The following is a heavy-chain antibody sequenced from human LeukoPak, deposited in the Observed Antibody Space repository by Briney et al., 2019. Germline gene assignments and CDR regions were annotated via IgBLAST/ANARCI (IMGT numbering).Heavy chain of an antibody. CDR1: GFTFSAFA. CDR2: ITGSGGST. CDR3: AKSPTGYVPDR. Sequence: GGSLRLSCAASGFTFSAFAMSWVRQAPGKGLEWVSVITGSGGSTYCADSVKGRFTISRDNSRTTLYLQMNSLRADDTAVYYCAKSPTGYVPDRWGQGTLVTVSP. J-gene: IGHJ5*02. V-gene: IGHV3-23*01. D-gene: IGHD3-9*01.